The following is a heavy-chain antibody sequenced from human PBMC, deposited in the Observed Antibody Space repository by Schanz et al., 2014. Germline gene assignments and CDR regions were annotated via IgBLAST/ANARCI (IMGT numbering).Heavy chain of an antibody. CDR3: ARDDTAYYYGMDV. J-gene: IGHJ6*04. CDR1: GYTFSDYY. Sequence: QVQLVQSGAEVKKPGASVKVSCKASGYTFSDYYIHWVRQAPGQGLEWMGWINPNTGGTNFAQKFQGWVTVTRDTSISTVYMELSRVTYEDTAVYYCARDDTAYYYGMDVWGNGTTVTVSS. V-gene: IGHV1-2*04. D-gene: IGHD3-22*01. CDR2: INPNTGGT.